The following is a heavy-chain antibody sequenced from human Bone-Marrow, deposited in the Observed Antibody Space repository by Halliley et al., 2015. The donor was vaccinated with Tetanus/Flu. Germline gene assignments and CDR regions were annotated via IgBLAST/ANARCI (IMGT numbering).Heavy chain of an antibody. D-gene: IGHD3-10*01. J-gene: IGHJ4*02. Sequence: SLRLSCAASGFTFSRTEMSWVRQAPGKGLEWISSIGYDSVHIYYAESVRGRFTISRDNAMNTLYLQVNSLRAEDTAVHYCARGASYSANWGQGILVTVSS. CDR2: IGYDSVHI. CDR3: ARGASYSAN. CDR1: GFTFSRTE. V-gene: IGHV3-21*01.